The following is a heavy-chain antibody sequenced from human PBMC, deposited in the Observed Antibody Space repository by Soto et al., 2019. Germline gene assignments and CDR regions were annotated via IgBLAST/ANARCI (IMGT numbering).Heavy chain of an antibody. J-gene: IGHJ3*02. D-gene: IGHD3-22*01. CDR2: IYYSGST. V-gene: IGHV4-61*05. CDR1: GGSISSSSYY. CDR3: ARQGPGYYYDSSGWPHALDI. Sequence: SETLSLTCTVSGGSISSSSYYWGWIRQPPGKGLEWIGYIYYSGSTNYNPSLKSRVTISVDTSKNQFSLKLSSVTAADTAVYYCARQGPGYYYDSSGWPHALDIWGQGTMVTVSS.